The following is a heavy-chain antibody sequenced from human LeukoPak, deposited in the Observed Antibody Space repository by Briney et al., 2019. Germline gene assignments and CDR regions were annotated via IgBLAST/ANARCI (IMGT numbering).Heavy chain of an antibody. CDR3: ARDRQQQLVAHYYYYGMDV. Sequence: ASVKVSCKASGYTFTSYYMHWVRQAPGQGLEWMGIINPSGGSTGYAQKFQGRVTTTRDTSTSTVYMELSSLRSEDTAVYYCARDRQQQLVAHYYYYGMDVWGQGTTVTVSS. CDR1: GYTFTSYY. D-gene: IGHD6-13*01. CDR2: INPSGGST. V-gene: IGHV1-46*01. J-gene: IGHJ6*02.